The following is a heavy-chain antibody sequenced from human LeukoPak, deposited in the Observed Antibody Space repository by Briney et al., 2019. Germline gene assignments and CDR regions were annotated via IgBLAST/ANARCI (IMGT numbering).Heavy chain of an antibody. V-gene: IGHV4-61*01. CDR3: ARGLEGIAAAGTEYWFDP. CDR2: IYDNGIT. D-gene: IGHD6-13*01. Sequence: SETLSLTCTVSGGSISSSSYYWSWIRQPPGKGLEWIGYIYDNGITKYNPSLKSRVTISVDTSKNQFSLRLTSVTATDTAVYYCARGLEGIAAAGTEYWFDPRGQGTLVIVSS. J-gene: IGHJ5*02. CDR1: GGSISSSSYY.